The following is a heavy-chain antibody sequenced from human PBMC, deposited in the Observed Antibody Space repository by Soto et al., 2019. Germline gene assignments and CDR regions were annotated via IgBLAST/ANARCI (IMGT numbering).Heavy chain of an antibody. D-gene: IGHD6-19*01. CDR1: GFTFSSYG. Sequence: RGSLRLSCAASGFTFSSYGMHWVRQAPGKGLEWVAVIWYDGSNKYYADSVKGRFTISRDNSKNTLYLQMNSLRAEDTAVYYCARDLYSSQPFDYWGQGTQVTVSS. V-gene: IGHV3-33*01. J-gene: IGHJ4*02. CDR3: ARDLYSSQPFDY. CDR2: IWYDGSNK.